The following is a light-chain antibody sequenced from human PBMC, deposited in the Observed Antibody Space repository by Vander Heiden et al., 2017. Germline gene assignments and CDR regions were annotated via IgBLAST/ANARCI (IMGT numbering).Light chain of an antibody. J-gene: IGKJ4*01. CDR3: QQSYSTLIT. V-gene: IGKV1-39*01. Sequence: DIQMTQSPSSLSASVGDRVTITCRASQSISSYLNWYQQKPGKAPKLLIYAASSLQSGVPSRFSGSGSGTDFTLTISSLQPEDFATYYCQQSYSTLITLGGGTKVKIK. CDR1: QSISSY. CDR2: AAS.